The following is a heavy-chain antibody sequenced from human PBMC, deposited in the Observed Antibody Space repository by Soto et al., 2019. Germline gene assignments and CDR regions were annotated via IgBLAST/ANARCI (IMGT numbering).Heavy chain of an antibody. CDR2: ISYDGSNK. CDR3: ARGTMIVVVLGDAFDI. CDR1: GFSFRSYA. Sequence: PWGSLRLSCAACGFSFRSYAMHWVRQAPGKGLEWVAVISYDGSNKYYADSVKGRFTISRDNSKNTLYLQMNSLRAEDTAVYYCARGTMIVVVLGDAFDISGQGTMVTVSS. V-gene: IGHV3-30-3*01. J-gene: IGHJ3*02. D-gene: IGHD3-22*01.